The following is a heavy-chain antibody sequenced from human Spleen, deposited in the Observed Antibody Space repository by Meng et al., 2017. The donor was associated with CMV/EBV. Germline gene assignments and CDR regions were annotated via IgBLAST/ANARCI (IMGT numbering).Heavy chain of an antibody. CDR1: GGPVSSGSYY. V-gene: IGHV4-61*01. CDR2: YTPSSAST. CDR3: ARGNSYFSFYFDY. J-gene: IGHJ4*02. D-gene: IGHD3-10*01. Sequence: SETLSLTCTVSGGPVSSGSYYWAWIRQTPGKGLEWIGYGLYTPSSASTKYRPSLESRITISFDTSKNQVSLRLISVTAADTAIYYCARGNSYFSFYFDYWGPGSLVTVSS.